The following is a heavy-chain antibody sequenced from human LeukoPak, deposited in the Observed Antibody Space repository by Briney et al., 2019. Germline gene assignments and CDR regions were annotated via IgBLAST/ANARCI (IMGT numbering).Heavy chain of an antibody. J-gene: IGHJ4*02. Sequence: GGSLRLSCAASGFTFSNYGMHWVRQAPGKGLEWVAFIRYDGDNQYYADSVKGRFTISRDSSKNTLYLQMNSLRAEDTAVYYWGKPQELKNRPRPPFDYWGQGTLVTVSS. D-gene: IGHD1-7*01. CDR3: GKPQELKNRPRPPFDY. V-gene: IGHV3-30*02. CDR1: GFTFSNYG. CDR2: IRYDGDNQ.